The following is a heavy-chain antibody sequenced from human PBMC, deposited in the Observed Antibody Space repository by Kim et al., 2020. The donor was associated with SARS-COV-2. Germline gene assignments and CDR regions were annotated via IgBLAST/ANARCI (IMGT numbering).Heavy chain of an antibody. CDR3: AREATMVRGVIIMLSWFDP. J-gene: IGHJ5*02. CDR2: IYYSGST. V-gene: IGHV4-61*01. Sequence: SETLSLTCTVSGGSVSSGSYYWSWIRQPPGKGLEWIGYIYYSGSTNYNPSLKSRVTISVDTSKNQFSLKLSSVTAADTAVYYCAREATMVRGVIIMLSWFDPWGQGTLVTVSS. CDR1: GGSVSSGSYY. D-gene: IGHD3-10*01.